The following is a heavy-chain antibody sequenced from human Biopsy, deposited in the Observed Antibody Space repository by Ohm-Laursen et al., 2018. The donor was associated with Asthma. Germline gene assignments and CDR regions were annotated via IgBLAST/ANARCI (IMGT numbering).Heavy chain of an antibody. Sequence: SETLSLTCAVYGGSFSGHYWTWIRQPPGKGLEWIGEIIHRGNTNYNRSLKSRLTLSVDTPKNQFSLKLSSVTAADTAVYYCARGGYCSGGDCYLRRPSYPVSYFDLWGRGTLVTVSS. CDR2: IIHRGNT. V-gene: IGHV4-34*01. D-gene: IGHD2-15*01. CDR1: GGSFSGHY. CDR3: ARGGYCSGGDCYLRRPSYPVSYFDL. J-gene: IGHJ2*01.